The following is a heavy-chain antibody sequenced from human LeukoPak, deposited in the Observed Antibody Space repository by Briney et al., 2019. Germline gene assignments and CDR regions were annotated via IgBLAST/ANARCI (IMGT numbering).Heavy chain of an antibody. CDR3: ARLVGGRGY. CDR1: GGSFSGYY. CDR2: INHSGST. D-gene: IGHD1-26*01. V-gene: IGHV4-34*01. J-gene: IGHJ4*02. Sequence: SETLSLTCAVYGGSFSGYYWSWIRQPPGKGLEWIGEINHSGSTNYNPSLKSRVTISVDTSKNQFSLKLSSVTAADTAVYYCARLVGGRGYWGQGTLVTVSS.